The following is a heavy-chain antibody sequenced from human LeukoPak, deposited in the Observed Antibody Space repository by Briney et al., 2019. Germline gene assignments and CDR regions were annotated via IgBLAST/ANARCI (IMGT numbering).Heavy chain of an antibody. CDR1: GFTFSSYA. V-gene: IGHV3-23*01. CDR3: ARRGLRGVISILYYFDY. J-gene: IGHJ4*02. CDR2: ISGSGGST. D-gene: IGHD3-10*01. Sequence: GGSLRLSCAASGFTFSSYAMSWVRQAPGKGLEWVSAISGSGGSTYYADSVKRRFTISRDNSKNTLYLQMNSLRAEDTAVYYCARRGLRGVISILYYFDYWGQGTLVTVSS.